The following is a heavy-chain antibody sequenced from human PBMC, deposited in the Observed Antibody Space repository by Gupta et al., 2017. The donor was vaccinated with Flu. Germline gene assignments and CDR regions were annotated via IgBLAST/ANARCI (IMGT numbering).Heavy chain of an antibody. D-gene: IGHD3-16*02. CDR2: IYPGSGVS. J-gene: IGHJ6*02. CDR3: ARDLSSGDNSLSAMDV. Sequence: HWVRQAPGQGLEWMGWIYPGSGVSDFTQEFQGRVALTRDTSIRTAYMEISRLTSDDTAVYYCARDLSSGDNSLSAMDVWGQGTTVTVSS. V-gene: IGHV1-2*02.